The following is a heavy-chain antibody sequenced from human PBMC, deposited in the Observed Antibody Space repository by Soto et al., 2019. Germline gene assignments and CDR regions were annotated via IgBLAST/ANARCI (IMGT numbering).Heavy chain of an antibody. V-gene: IGHV4-4*07. CDR2: IYTPSGIT. D-gene: IGHD3-22*01. CDR1: GGSISSYY. Sequence: QVQLQESGPGLVKPSETLSLTCTVSGGSISSYYWSWIRQSAGKGLEWIGRIYTPSGITDYNPSLKSRVSMSVDSSNNQFSLKLTSVTAADTALFYCARGGDFYDSSGWDAFDIWGQGTMVTVSS. CDR3: ARGGDFYDSSGWDAFDI. J-gene: IGHJ3*02.